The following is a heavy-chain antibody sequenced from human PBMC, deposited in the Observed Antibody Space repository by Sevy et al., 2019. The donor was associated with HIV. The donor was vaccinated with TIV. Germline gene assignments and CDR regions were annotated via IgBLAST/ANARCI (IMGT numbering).Heavy chain of an antibody. Sequence: GGSLRLSCAASGFTFDDYAMHWVRQAPGKGLEWVSGISWNSGSIGYADSVKGRFTISRDKAKNSLYLQMNSLRAEDTALYYCAKSSIAAANGPVRGYYGMDVWGQGTTVTVSS. CDR3: AKSSIAAANGPVRGYYGMDV. CDR2: ISWNSGSI. D-gene: IGHD6-13*01. V-gene: IGHV3-9*01. CDR1: GFTFDDYA. J-gene: IGHJ6*02.